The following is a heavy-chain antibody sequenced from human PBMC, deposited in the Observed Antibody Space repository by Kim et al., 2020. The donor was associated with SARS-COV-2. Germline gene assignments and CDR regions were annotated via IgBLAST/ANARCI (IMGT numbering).Heavy chain of an antibody. V-gene: IGHV4-59*01. CDR1: GGSISSYY. CDR3: ARGRDGYNYWAY. CDR2: IYYSGST. J-gene: IGHJ4*02. D-gene: IGHD5-12*01. Sequence: SETLSLTCTVSGGSISSYYWSWIRQPPGKGLEWIGYIYYSGSTNYNPSLKSRVTISVDTSKNQFSLKLSSVTAADTAVYYCARGRDGYNYWAYWGQGTLVTVSS.